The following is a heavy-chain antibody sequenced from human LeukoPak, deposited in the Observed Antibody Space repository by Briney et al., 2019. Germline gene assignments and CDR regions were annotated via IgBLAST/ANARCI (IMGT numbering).Heavy chain of an antibody. D-gene: IGHD5-12*01. CDR1: GFTFSTYG. CDR2: IWYDGTNK. CDR3: AKAGGNSGYDNYYYMDV. Sequence: TGGSLRLSCAASGFTFSTYGMEWVRQAPGKGLEWVAHIWYDGTNKYYIDSVKGRFTISRDNSKNTLYLQMNSLRSEDTAVYYCAKAGGNSGYDNYYYMDVWGKGTTVTVSS. V-gene: IGHV3-33*06. J-gene: IGHJ6*03.